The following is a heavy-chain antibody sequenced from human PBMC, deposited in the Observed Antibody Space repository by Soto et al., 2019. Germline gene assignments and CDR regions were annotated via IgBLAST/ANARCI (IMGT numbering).Heavy chain of an antibody. D-gene: IGHD2-15*01. J-gene: IGHJ6*02. CDR2: INAGNGNT. CDR3: ARDFGCSGGSCYHLGYYYYGMDV. CDR1: GYTFTSYA. V-gene: IGHV1-3*01. Sequence: ASVKVSCKASGYTFTSYAMHWVRQAPGQRLEWMGWINAGNGNTKYSQKFQGRVTITRDTSASTAYMELSSLRSEDTAVYYCARDFGCSGGSCYHLGYYYYGMDVWGQGTTVTVSS.